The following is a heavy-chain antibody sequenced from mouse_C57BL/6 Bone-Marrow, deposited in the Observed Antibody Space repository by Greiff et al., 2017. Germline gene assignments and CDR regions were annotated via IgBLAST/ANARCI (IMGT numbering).Heavy chain of an antibody. Sequence: QVQLQQSGAELVRPGASVTLSCKASGYTFTDYEMHWVKQTPVHGLEWIGAIDPETGGTADKSSSTAYMELRSLTSEDSAVYYCTRYYYGWYFDVCGTGTTVTVSS. CDR2: IDPETGG. J-gene: IGHJ1*03. V-gene: IGHV1-15*01. CDR3: TRYYYGWYFDV. CDR1: GYTFTDYE. D-gene: IGHD2-1*01.